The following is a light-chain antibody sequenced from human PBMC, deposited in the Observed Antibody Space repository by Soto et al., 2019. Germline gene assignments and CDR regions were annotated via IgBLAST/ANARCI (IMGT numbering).Light chain of an antibody. V-gene: IGLV2-23*02. CDR1: SSDVGGYNL. Sequence: QSALTQPASVSGSLGQSITISCTGGSSDVGGYNLVSWYQQHPGKAPQFLIYEVSKRPSGISTRFSGSKSGNTASLTISGLQAEDEAEYYCCSYAGRTTFHVFGTGTKLTVL. CDR3: CSYAGRTTFHV. J-gene: IGLJ1*01. CDR2: EVS.